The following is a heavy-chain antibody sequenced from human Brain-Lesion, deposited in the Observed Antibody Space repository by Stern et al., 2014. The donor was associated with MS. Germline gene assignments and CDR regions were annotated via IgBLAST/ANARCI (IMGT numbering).Heavy chain of an antibody. CDR2: FDHEDGET. CDR3: ATGGRVGAPTYYGMDV. V-gene: IGHV1-24*01. CDR1: GYTLTELS. Sequence: VQLVQSGAGVKKPGASVRVSCKVSGYTLTELSMPWVRQAPGRGLEWMGGFDHEDGETIYAQPLQGRVTMTEDTSTDTAYMELSSLRSEDTAVYYCATGGRVGAPTYYGMDVWGQGTAVTGSS. J-gene: IGHJ6*02. D-gene: IGHD1-26*01.